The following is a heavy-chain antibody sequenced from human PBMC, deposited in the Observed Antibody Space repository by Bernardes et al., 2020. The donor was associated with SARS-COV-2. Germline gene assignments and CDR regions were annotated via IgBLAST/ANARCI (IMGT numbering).Heavy chain of an antibody. CDR1: GYPFTSYD. Sequence: ASVKASCKAAGYPFTSYDFNWVRQASGQGLEWMGWMNPDTGNIVYAQRLQGRVTMTRDTSIGTAYMELSSLTSEDSAVYYCYSSTWYGGGFGDWGQGTLVTVSS. CDR3: YSSTWYGGGFGD. V-gene: IGHV1-8*01. D-gene: IGHD6-13*01. J-gene: IGHJ4*02. CDR2: MNPDTGNI.